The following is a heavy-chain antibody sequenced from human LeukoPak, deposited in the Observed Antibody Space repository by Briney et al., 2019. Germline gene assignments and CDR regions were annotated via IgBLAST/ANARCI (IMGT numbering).Heavy chain of an antibody. CDR1: GFTLSSYS. J-gene: IGHJ4*02. Sequence: PGGSLRLSCAASGFTLSSYSMNWVRQAPGKGLEWVSSISGTSDYIYYADSVKGRFTISRDNGQNSLYLQMNSLRAEDTAVYYCARREPQGCSGTSCFAGPVGHWGQGTLVTVSS. V-gene: IGHV3-21*06. CDR2: ISGTSDYI. D-gene: IGHD2-2*01. CDR3: ARREPQGCSGTSCFAGPVGH.